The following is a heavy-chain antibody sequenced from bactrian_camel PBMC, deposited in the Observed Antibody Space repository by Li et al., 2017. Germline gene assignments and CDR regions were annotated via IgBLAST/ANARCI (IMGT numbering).Heavy chain of an antibody. V-gene: IGHV3S53*01. CDR3: VKSLLMTSGPDYDY. J-gene: IGHJ4*01. CDR2: IVSGRGE. D-gene: IGHD1*01. Sequence: HVQLVESGGGSVQAGGSLRLSCLATGNTIGWQFHCMAWFRQAPGKAREGVAAIVSGRGERYADSVKGRFTISKDNAKNTLYLQLVGLKTEDTAKYYCVKSLLMTSGPDYDYWGQGTQVTVS. CDR1: GNTIGWQFHC.